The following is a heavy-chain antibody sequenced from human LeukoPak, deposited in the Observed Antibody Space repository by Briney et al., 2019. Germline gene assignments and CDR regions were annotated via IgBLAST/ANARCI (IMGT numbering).Heavy chain of an antibody. CDR2: IKQDGSEK. CDR3: ARDFGDYVWGSYRYSSDY. CDR1: GFTFSSYW. J-gene: IGHJ4*02. V-gene: IGHV3-7*01. Sequence: GGSLRLSCAASGFTFSSYWMSWVRQAPGKGLEWVANIKQDGSEKYYVDFVRGRFTISRDNAKNSLYLQMNSLRAEDTAVYYCARDFGDYVWGSYRYSSDYWGQGTLVTVSS. D-gene: IGHD3-16*02.